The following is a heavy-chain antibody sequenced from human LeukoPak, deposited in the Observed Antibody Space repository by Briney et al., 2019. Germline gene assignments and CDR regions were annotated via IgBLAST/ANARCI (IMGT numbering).Heavy chain of an antibody. CDR1: GYTLTELS. CDR3: ATDAGYCSGGSCYGGYYYGMDV. D-gene: IGHD2-15*01. Sequence: GASVKVSCRVSGYTLTELSMHWVRQAPGKGLEWMGGFDPEDGETIYAQKFQGRVTMTEDTSTDTAYMELSSLRSEDTAVYYCATDAGYCSGGSCYGGYYYGMDVWGQGTTVTVSS. V-gene: IGHV1-24*01. J-gene: IGHJ6*02. CDR2: FDPEDGET.